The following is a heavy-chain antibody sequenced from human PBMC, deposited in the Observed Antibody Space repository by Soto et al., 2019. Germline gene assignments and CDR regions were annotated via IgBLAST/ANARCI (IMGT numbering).Heavy chain of an antibody. CDR1: GFTFSSYS. CDR3: ARDRGYCSTTSCPPYYYYGMDV. D-gene: IGHD2-2*01. V-gene: IGHV3-30-3*01. J-gene: IGHJ6*02. CDR2: ISFDGSNK. Sequence: GSLRLSCAASGFTFSSYSMHWVRQAPGKGLEWVAVISFDGSNKYSADSVKGRFTISRDNSKNTLYLQMNSLRGEDTAVYYCARDRGYCSTTSCPPYYYYGMDVWGQGTTVTVSS.